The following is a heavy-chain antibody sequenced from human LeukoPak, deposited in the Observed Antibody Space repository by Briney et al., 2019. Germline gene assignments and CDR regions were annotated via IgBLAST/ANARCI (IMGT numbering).Heavy chain of an antibody. Sequence: PGGSLRLSCAASGFTFSNAWMSWVRQAPGKGLEWVGRIKSKNDGGTTDYAAPVKRRFTISREDSKNTLYLQMNSLKTEDTAVYYCTTSPAGYYYDSSGYYGANAFDIWGQGTMVTVSS. CDR1: GFTFSNAW. D-gene: IGHD3-22*01. J-gene: IGHJ3*02. V-gene: IGHV3-15*01. CDR3: TTSPAGYYYDSSGYYGANAFDI. CDR2: IKSKNDGGTT.